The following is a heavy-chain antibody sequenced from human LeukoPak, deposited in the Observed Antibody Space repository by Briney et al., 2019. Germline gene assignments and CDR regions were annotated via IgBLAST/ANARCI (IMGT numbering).Heavy chain of an antibody. Sequence: GGTLRLSCAASGFTFSSFVMTWVRQAPGKGLEWVSAISGSGGSTYYADSVKGRFTISRDNSKNTLYLQMNSLRAEDTAVYYCAKKSRGYSYGWVYDYWGQGTLVTVSS. V-gene: IGHV3-23*01. CDR1: GFTFSSFV. J-gene: IGHJ4*02. CDR2: ISGSGGST. CDR3: AKKSRGYSYGWVYDY. D-gene: IGHD5-18*01.